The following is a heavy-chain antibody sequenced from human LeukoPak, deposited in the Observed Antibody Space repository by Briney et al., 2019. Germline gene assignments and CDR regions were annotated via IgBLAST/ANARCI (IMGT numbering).Heavy chain of an antibody. D-gene: IGHD3-10*01. CDR3: TTDFAYGSGSYYLL. V-gene: IGHV3-15*01. CDR1: GFTLSNAW. Sequence: GGSLRLSCAASGFTLSNAWMSWVRQAPGKGLEWVGRIKSKTDGGTTDYAAPVKGRFTISRDDSKNTLYLQMNSLKTEDTAVYYCTTDFAYGSGSYYLLWGQGTLVTVSS. CDR2: IKSKTDGGTT. J-gene: IGHJ4*02.